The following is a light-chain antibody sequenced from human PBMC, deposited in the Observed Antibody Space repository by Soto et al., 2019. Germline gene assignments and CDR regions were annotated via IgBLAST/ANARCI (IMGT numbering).Light chain of an antibody. CDR1: SSNIMSNT. CDR2: GNH. CDR3: AAWDDSLNAYV. J-gene: IGLJ1*01. V-gene: IGLV1-44*01. Sequence: QSVLTQPPSASGTPGQRVTISCSGSSSNIMSNTVNWYQVLPGTAPKVLIQGNHQRPSGVPARFSGSKSSTSASLAISGLQSEDEADYYCAAWDDSLNAYVFGTGTKLTVL.